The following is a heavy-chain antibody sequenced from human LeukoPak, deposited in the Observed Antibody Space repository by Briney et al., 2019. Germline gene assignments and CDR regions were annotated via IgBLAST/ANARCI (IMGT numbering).Heavy chain of an antibody. V-gene: IGHV1-2*02. CDR2: INFNSGGK. CDR3: ARQIVSGSMGCDF. Sequence: ASVTVSCTASAYTFSGYYIHWVRQAPGQGLEWMGWINFNSGGKIFAEKFQDRVTMARDTSISTAYMELSRLRSDDTAVYYCARQIVSGSMGCDFWGQGTLVTVSS. J-gene: IGHJ4*02. CDR1: AYTFSGYY. D-gene: IGHD2-21*01.